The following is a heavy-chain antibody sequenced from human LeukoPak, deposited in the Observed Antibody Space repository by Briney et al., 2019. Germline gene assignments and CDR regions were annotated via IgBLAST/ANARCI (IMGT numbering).Heavy chain of an antibody. CDR2: ISSSSSYI. CDR3: ARGEGFWSGYWAFDI. V-gene: IGHV3-21*01. J-gene: IGHJ3*02. CDR1: GFTFSSYS. Sequence: PGGSLRLSCAASGFTFSSYSMNWVRQAPGKGLEWVSSISSSSSYIYYADSVKGRFTISRDNAKNSLYLQMNSLRAEDTAVYYCARGEGFWSGYWAFDIWGQGTMVTVSS. D-gene: IGHD3-3*01.